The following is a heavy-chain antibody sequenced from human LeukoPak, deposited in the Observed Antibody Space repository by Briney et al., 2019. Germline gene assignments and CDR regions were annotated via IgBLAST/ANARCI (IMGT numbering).Heavy chain of an antibody. CDR2: TNSGGTST. CDR3: AKQSYARSLGE. Sequence: PGGSLRLSCGTSGFPFSDFSMSWVRQAPGKGLEWISTTNSGGTSTYYAESVKGRFTISRDNSKNTLYLQMSSLRVEDTAVYYCAKQSYARSLGEGGPGTLVSVSS. CDR1: GFPFSDFS. V-gene: IGHV3-23*01. J-gene: IGHJ4*02. D-gene: IGHD2-8*01.